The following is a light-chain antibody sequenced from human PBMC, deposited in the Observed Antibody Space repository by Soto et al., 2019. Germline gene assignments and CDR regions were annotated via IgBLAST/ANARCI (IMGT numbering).Light chain of an antibody. CDR2: DGS. V-gene: IGKV3-11*01. CDR1: VNVADY. Sequence: EVVLTKAPATLSLSPGGRATLSCRAGVNVADYLSWYQQKPGQTPRLLIFDGSNRAKGVPARLSHSGSGTDHTLTISSLEPEDSAVYYCQQYTVWPFTFGEGTKVDI. J-gene: IGKJ4*01. CDR3: QQYTVWPFT.